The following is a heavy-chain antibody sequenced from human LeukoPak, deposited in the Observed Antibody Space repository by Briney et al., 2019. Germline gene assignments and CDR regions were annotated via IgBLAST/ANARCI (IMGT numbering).Heavy chain of an antibody. V-gene: IGHV3-7*01. CDR3: ARDLNWETY. J-gene: IGHJ4*02. Sequence: GGSLRLSCAAPGFTFSSYWMSWVRQAPGKGLEWVANIKQDGSEKYYVDSVKGRFTISRDNAKNSLYLQMNSLRAEDAAVYYCARDLNWETYWGQGTLVSVSS. CDR1: GFTFSSYW. D-gene: IGHD7-27*01. CDR2: IKQDGSEK.